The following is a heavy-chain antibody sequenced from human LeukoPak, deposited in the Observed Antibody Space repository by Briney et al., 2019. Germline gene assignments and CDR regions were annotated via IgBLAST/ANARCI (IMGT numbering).Heavy chain of an antibody. D-gene: IGHD2-8*01. CDR1: GETFSGFY. CDR3: AREWQYQFDY. CDR2: INHSGST. J-gene: IGHJ4*02. V-gene: IGHV4-34*01. Sequence: NTSETLSLTCAVYGETFSGFYWTWIRQSPGKGLEWIGEINHSGSTNYNPSLKSRVSISVDTSKNQHSLKATSVTAADTAVYYCAREWQYQFDYWGQGSLVTVSS.